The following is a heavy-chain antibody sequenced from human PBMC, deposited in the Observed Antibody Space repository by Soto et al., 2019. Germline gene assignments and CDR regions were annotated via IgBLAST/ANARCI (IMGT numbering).Heavy chain of an antibody. J-gene: IGHJ6*02. V-gene: IGHV1-2*04. D-gene: IGHD3-9*01. CDR2: INPNSGGT. Sequence: GASVKVSCKASGYTFTGYYMHWVRQAPGQGLEWMGWINPNSGGTNYAQKFQGWVTMTRDTSISTAYMELSRLRSDDTAVYYCARSYYDILTGYYSEPYYYGMDAWGQGTTVTVSS. CDR3: ARSYYDILTGYYSEPYYYGMDA. CDR1: GYTFTGYY.